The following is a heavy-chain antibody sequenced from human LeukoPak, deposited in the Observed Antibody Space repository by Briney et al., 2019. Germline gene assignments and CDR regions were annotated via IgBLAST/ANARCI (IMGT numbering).Heavy chain of an antibody. V-gene: IGHV4-59*01. CDR2: VYYSGST. J-gene: IGHJ5*02. CDR1: GGSITSYY. Sequence: PSETLSLTCTLSGGSITSYYWSWIRQPPGKGLEWIGHVYYSGSTKYNPTLQNRVTISVDTSKSHFSLKLTSVTTADTAIYYCAGGIAAPNWLEPWGQGILVSVSS. CDR3: AGGIAAPNWLEP. D-gene: IGHD6-25*01.